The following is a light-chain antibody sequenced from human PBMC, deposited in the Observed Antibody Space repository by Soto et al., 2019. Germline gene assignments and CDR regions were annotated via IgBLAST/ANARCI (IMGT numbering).Light chain of an antibody. Sequence: QSVMTQAPSASGTPGQRVTISCYGSSSNIGSNTVNWYQQLPTTAPKLLIYSNNQRPSGVPDRFSASKSGTSASLAISGLQSEDEADYYCAAWDDSLNGFVFGTGTKLTVL. CDR1: SSNIGSNT. V-gene: IGLV1-44*01. CDR2: SNN. CDR3: AAWDDSLNGFV. J-gene: IGLJ1*01.